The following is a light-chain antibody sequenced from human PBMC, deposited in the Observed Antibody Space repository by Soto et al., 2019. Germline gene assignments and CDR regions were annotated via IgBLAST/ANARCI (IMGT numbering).Light chain of an antibody. V-gene: IGLV2-23*01. CDR1: SSDVGSYNL. Sequence: QSVFTQPASLSGAPGQSITLSCPGTSSDVGSYNLVSWYQQHPGKAPKLMIYEGSKRPSGVSNRFSGSKSGNTASLTISGLQAEDEADYYCCSYAGSSTYVFGTGTKVTV. J-gene: IGLJ1*01. CDR3: CSYAGSSTYV. CDR2: EGS.